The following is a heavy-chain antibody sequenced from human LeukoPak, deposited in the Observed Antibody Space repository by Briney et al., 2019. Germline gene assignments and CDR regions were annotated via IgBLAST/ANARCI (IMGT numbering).Heavy chain of an antibody. CDR1: GGSISSYY. V-gene: IGHV4-4*09. Sequence: PSETLSLTCTVSGGSISSYYWSWIRQPPGKGLEWIGYIYTSGSTNYNPSLKSRVTISVDTSKNQFSLKLSSVTAADTAVYYCARTKGGYGDYVFDYWGQGTLVTVSS. J-gene: IGHJ4*02. CDR2: IYTSGST. CDR3: ARTKGGYGDYVFDY. D-gene: IGHD4-17*01.